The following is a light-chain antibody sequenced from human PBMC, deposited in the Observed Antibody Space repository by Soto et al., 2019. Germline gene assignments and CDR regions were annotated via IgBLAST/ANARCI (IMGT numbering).Light chain of an antibody. Sequence: EIVLTQSPGTLSLSPGERATLSCRASQTVSSSYLTWYQQKPGQAPRLLIYGASSRATGIPDRFSGSGSGTDLTLTISRLEPEDCAVYYCQQYGSSSYTFGQGTKLEIK. J-gene: IGKJ2*01. CDR1: QTVSSSY. V-gene: IGKV3-20*01. CDR2: GAS. CDR3: QQYGSSSYT.